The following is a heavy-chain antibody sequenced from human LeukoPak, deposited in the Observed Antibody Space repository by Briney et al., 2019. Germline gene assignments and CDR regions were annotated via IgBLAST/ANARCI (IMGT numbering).Heavy chain of an antibody. CDR3: AKSLVLRFLEWLPNPFDY. J-gene: IGHJ4*02. CDR1: GFTFSSYA. CDR2: ISGSGGST. V-gene: IGHV3-23*01. Sequence: GSLRLSCAASGFTFSSYAMSWVRQAPGKGLEWVSAISGSGGSTYYADSVKGRFTISRDNSKNTLYLQMNSPRAEDTAVYYCAKSLVLRFLEWLPNPFDYWGQGTLVTVSS. D-gene: IGHD3-3*01.